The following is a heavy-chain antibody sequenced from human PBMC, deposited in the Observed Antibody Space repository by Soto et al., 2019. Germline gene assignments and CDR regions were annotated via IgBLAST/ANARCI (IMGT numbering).Heavy chain of an antibody. D-gene: IGHD6-19*01. V-gene: IGHV4-39*01. CDR1: GGSISSSSYY. CDR2: IYYSGST. CDR3: ARLGGAVAPYYYGMDV. Sequence: QLQLQESGPGLVKPSETLSLTCTVSGGSISSSSYYWGWIRQPPGKGLEWIGSIYYSGSTYYNPSLKSRVTLSEDTSKNQFSLKLSSVTAADTAVYYCARLGGAVAPYYYGMDVWGQGTTVTVSS. J-gene: IGHJ6*02.